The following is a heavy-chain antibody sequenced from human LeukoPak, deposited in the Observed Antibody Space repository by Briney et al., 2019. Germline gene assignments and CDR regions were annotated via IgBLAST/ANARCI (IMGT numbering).Heavy chain of an antibody. V-gene: IGHV4-4*07. CDR1: GFTISSYY. Sequence: SSETLSLTCTASGFTISSYYWSWLRQPPGKGLEWIGRIYTGGTNNYNPSLKSRVTISVDNTKKHFSQMLSSMTAAAAAVDSCSRGKDILTPSDAFNILGPGKMGTVS. D-gene: IGHD3-9*01. J-gene: IGHJ3*02. CDR3: SRGKDILTPSDAFNI. CDR2: IYTGGTN.